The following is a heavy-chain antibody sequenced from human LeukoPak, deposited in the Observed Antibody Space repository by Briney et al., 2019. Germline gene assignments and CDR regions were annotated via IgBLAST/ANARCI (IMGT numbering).Heavy chain of an antibody. Sequence: GGSLRLSCAASGFTFSNNDMSWVRQAPGKGLEWVSAITDSGTTYYADSVKGRFTISRGNSRSTLYLQVNSLRAEDTALYYCAKESTLTTAYFDYWGQGTLVTVSS. CDR2: ITDSGTT. D-gene: IGHD4-17*01. V-gene: IGHV3-23*01. CDR1: GFTFSNND. CDR3: AKESTLTTAYFDY. J-gene: IGHJ4*02.